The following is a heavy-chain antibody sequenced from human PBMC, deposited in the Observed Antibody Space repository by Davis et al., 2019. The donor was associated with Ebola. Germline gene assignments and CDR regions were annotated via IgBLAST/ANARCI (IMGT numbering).Heavy chain of an antibody. CDR1: GGSISSSSYY. CDR2: IYYSGST. V-gene: IGHV4-39*01. D-gene: IGHD3-10*01. J-gene: IGHJ4*02. CDR3: ARRFRRHGFAYGSSPDFFDQ. Sequence: SETLSLTCTVSGGSISSSSYYWGWIRQPPGKGLEWIGSIYYSGSTYYNPSLKSRVTISVDTSKNQFSLKLSSVTATDTALYFCARRFRRHGFAYGSSPDFFDQWGQGTLVTVSS.